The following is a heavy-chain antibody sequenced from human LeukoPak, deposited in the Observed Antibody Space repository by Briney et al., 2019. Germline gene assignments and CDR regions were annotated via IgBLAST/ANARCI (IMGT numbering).Heavy chain of an antibody. CDR1: GFTFSSYG. Sequence: GGSLRLSCAASGFTFSSYGMHWVRQAPGKGLEWVAVISYDRSNKYYADSVKGRFTISRDNSKNTLYLQMNSLRAEDTAVYYCAKDMVRGASDWFDPWGQGTLVTVSS. V-gene: IGHV3-30*18. D-gene: IGHD3-10*01. CDR3: AKDMVRGASDWFDP. J-gene: IGHJ5*02. CDR2: ISYDRSNK.